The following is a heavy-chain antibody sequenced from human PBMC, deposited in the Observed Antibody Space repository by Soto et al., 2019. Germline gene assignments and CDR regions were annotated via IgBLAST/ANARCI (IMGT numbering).Heavy chain of an antibody. D-gene: IGHD5-18*01. CDR2: MNPNSGNT. V-gene: IGHV1-8*01. J-gene: IGHJ4*02. CDR1: GYTFTSYD. Sequence: QVQLVQSGAEVKKPGASVKVSCKASGYTFTSYDINWVRQATGQGLEWMGWMNPNSGNTGYAQKVQGRDTMTRNTSRITAYMALSSLRSEDTGVYYSAREKSYGDADYWGQGTLVTVSS. CDR3: AREKSYGDADY.